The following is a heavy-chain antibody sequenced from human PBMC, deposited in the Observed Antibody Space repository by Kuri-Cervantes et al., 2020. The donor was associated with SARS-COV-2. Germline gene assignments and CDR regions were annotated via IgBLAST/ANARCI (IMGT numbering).Heavy chain of an antibody. D-gene: IGHD3-10*01. CDR1: GFSFSSYA. J-gene: IGHJ6*03. Sequence: GESLKISCATSGFSFSSYAMHWVRQAPGKGPEWVAVVSYDGSDNDYADSVKGRFSISRDNSKNTLYLQMNSLRAEDTAVYYCARVPLRGFGESATTIYYYYMDVWGKGTTVTVSS. V-gene: IGHV3-30*04. CDR2: VSYDGSDN. CDR3: ARVPLRGFGESATTIYYYYMDV.